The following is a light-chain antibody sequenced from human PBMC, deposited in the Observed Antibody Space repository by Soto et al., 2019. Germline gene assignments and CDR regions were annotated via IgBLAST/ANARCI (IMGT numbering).Light chain of an antibody. CDR2: GAS. Sequence: IVLTQSPGTLSLSPGERATLSCRASQSVTSSYLAWYQQKPGQAPRLLIYGASSRATGIPDRFSGSGSGTDVTLTISGREPEDFAVYYCQQYDSSPRTFGQGTKVEIK. V-gene: IGKV3-20*01. J-gene: IGKJ1*01. CDR3: QQYDSSPRT. CDR1: QSVTSSY.